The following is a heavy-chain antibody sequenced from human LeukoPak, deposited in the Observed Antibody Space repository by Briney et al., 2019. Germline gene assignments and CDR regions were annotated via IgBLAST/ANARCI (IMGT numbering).Heavy chain of an antibody. D-gene: IGHD1-1*01. CDR1: GFTFSSYA. CDR3: AKHNSPNWYDY. V-gene: IGHV3-23*01. Sequence: GGSLRLSCAASGFTFSSYAMSWVRQAPGKGLEWVSSTTGSGGNTFYADSVKGRFTISRDNSKNMLYLQMNSLRAEDTAIYYCAKHNSPNWYDYWGQGTLVTVSS. J-gene: IGHJ4*02. CDR2: TTGSGGNT.